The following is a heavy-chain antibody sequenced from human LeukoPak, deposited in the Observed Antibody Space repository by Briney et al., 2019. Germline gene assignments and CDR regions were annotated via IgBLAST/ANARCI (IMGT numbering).Heavy chain of an antibody. CDR2: IYHSGST. CDR1: GFTFSSYSM. CDR3: ARTICGTSCPRSGMDV. V-gene: IGHV4-4*02. J-gene: IGHJ6*02. Sequence: GSLRLSCAASGFTFSSYSMNWVRQAPGKGLEWIGEIYHSGSTNYDPSLKSRVTISVDKSKNQFSLKLSSVTAADTAVYYCARTICGTSCPRSGMDVWGQGTTVTVSS. D-gene: IGHD2-2*01.